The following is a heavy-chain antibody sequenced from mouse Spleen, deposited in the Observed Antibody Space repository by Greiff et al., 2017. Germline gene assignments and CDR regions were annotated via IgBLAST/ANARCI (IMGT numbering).Heavy chain of an antibody. CDR2: ISSGGSYT. CDR3: ARHRFDY. Sequence: EVKLVESGGGLVKPGGSLKLSCAASGFTFSSYAMSWVRQTPEKRLEWVATISSGGSYTYYPDSVKGRFTISRDNAKNTLYLQMSSLRSEDTAMYYCARHRFDYWGQGTTLTVSS. J-gene: IGHJ2*01. V-gene: IGHV5-9-3*01. CDR1: GFTFSSYA.